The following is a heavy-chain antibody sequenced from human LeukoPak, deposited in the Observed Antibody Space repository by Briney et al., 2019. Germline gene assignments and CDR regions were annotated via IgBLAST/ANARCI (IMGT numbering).Heavy chain of an antibody. Sequence: PSQTLSLTCTVSGGSISSGGYYWSWIRQPAGKGLEWIGYIYYSGSTNYNPSLKSRVTISVDTSKNQFSLKLSSVTAADTAVYYCARVDGGYYDSSGYFHWGQRTLVTVSS. V-gene: IGHV4-61*10. CDR2: IYYSGST. CDR3: ARVDGGYYDSSGYFH. D-gene: IGHD3-22*01. CDR1: GGSISSGGYY. J-gene: IGHJ4*02.